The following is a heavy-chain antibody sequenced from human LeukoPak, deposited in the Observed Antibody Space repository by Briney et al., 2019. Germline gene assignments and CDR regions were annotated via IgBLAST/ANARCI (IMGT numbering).Heavy chain of an antibody. CDR3: AREGGSYPRLAFDI. Sequence: GGSLRLSCAASGFTFSSYGMHWVRQAPGKGLEWVAFIRYDGSNKYYADSVKGRFTISRDNAKNSLYLQMNSLRAEDTAVYYCAREGGSYPRLAFDIWGQGTMVTVSS. D-gene: IGHD1-26*01. J-gene: IGHJ3*02. V-gene: IGHV3-30*02. CDR2: IRYDGSNK. CDR1: GFTFSSYG.